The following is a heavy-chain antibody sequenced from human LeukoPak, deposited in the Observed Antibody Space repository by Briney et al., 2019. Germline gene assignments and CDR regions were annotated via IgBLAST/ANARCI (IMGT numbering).Heavy chain of an antibody. Sequence: GGSLRLSCAASGFTFSSYHMNWARQAPGKGLEWVSSVSSSSTYIYYAASLKGRFTISRDNAKNSLYLQMNSLGAEDTAVYYCVRSSDHYGLDVWGQGTTVTVSS. CDR1: GFTFSSYH. V-gene: IGHV3-21*01. CDR2: VSSSSTYI. CDR3: VRSSDHYGLDV. D-gene: IGHD6-6*01. J-gene: IGHJ6*02.